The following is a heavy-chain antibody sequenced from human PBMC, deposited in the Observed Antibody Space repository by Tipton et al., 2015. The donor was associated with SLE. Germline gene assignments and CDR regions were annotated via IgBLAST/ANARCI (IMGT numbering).Heavy chain of an antibody. Sequence: RSLRLSCAASGFSFSESGMHWVRQAPGKGLEWVAVMSDDGRNKYFGDSVKGRFTISRDNSKNTLYLQMNRLRGEDTAVYYCARAPLVGATPYMDVWGKGTTVTVSS. CDR1: GFSFSESG. CDR2: MSDDGRNK. CDR3: ARAPLVGATPYMDV. V-gene: IGHV3-30*03. J-gene: IGHJ6*03. D-gene: IGHD1-26*01.